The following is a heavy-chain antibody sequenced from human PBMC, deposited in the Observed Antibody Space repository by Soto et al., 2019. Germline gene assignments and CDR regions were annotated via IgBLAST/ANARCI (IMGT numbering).Heavy chain of an antibody. CDR1: GYTFTSYG. D-gene: IGHD6-13*01. V-gene: IGHV1-18*01. Sequence: ASVKVSCKASGYTFTSYGISWVRQAPGQGLEWMGWISAYNGNTNYAQKLQGRVTMTTDTSTSTAYMELRSLRSDDTAVYYCARDHSRQRLVGGRNWFDPWGQGTLVTVYS. CDR3: ARDHSRQRLVGGRNWFDP. J-gene: IGHJ5*02. CDR2: ISAYNGNT.